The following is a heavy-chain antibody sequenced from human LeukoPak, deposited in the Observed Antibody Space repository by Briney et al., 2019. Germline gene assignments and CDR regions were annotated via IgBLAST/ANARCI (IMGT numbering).Heavy chain of an antibody. Sequence: QPGGSLRLSCAASGFTFSSFSMNWVRQAPGKGLEWISYISSSGPTIYYADSVKGRFTISRDNAKNSVFLQMNSLRAEYTAVYYCARLLAYNSGGEAFDHWGQGTLVTVSS. D-gene: IGHD1-20*01. CDR1: GFTFSSFS. CDR2: ISSSGPTI. CDR3: ARLLAYNSGGEAFDH. V-gene: IGHV3-48*01. J-gene: IGHJ4*02.